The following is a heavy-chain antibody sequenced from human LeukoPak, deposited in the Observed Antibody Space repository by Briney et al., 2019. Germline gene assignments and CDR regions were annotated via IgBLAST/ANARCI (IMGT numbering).Heavy chain of an antibody. Sequence: SETLSLTCIVSGGSISSSIYYWGWIRQPPGKGLEWIGNIYYSGSTYYNPSLKSRLTISVDTSKNQFSLKLSPVTAADTAVYYCARHPLVYVAAAGYYFDYWGQGTLVTVSS. CDR1: GGSISSSIYY. CDR3: ARHPLVYVAAAGYYFDY. V-gene: IGHV4-39*01. D-gene: IGHD6-13*01. CDR2: IYYSGST. J-gene: IGHJ4*02.